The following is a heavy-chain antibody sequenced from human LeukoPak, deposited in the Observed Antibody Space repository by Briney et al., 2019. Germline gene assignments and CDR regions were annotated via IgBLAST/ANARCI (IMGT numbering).Heavy chain of an antibody. CDR3: AKGVHIVVVPAASNNWFDP. D-gene: IGHD2-2*01. CDR2: ISYDGSNK. CDR1: GFTFSSYG. Sequence: SGGSLRLSCAASGFTFSSYGMHWVRQAPGKGLEWVAVISYDGSNKYYADSVKGRFTISRDNSKNTLYLQMNSLRAEDTAVYYCAKGVHIVVVPAASNNWFDPWGQGTLVTVSS. V-gene: IGHV3-30*18. J-gene: IGHJ5*02.